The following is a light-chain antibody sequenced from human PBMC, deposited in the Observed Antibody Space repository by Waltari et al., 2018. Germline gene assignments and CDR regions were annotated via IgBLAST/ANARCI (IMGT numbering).Light chain of an antibody. CDR3: QQYNEWPYT. J-gene: IGKJ2*01. Sequence: EIVMTQSPATLSVSPGERATLSCRASQSISGKLAWYQQKPGQAPRLLVFGASARAVGIPPRFSGSGSGTEFSLIINSLQSEDSAIYYCQQYNEWPYTFGQGTKLEIK. CDR2: GAS. V-gene: IGKV3-15*01. CDR1: QSISGK.